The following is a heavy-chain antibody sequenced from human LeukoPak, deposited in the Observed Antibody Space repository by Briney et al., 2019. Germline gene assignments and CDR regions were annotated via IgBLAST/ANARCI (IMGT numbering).Heavy chain of an antibody. CDR3: ARWALATGFFDY. J-gene: IGHJ4*02. CDR2: VDPENGET. V-gene: IGHV1-69-2*01. Sequence: ASVKVSCKASGYTFSDYYIHWIQQGPGKGLEWMGRVDPENGETLYAQKFRGRVTFTADTSTETTYMEISGLGSEDTAVYFCARWALATGFFDYWGQGALVTVSS. D-gene: IGHD1-1*01. CDR1: GYTFSDYY.